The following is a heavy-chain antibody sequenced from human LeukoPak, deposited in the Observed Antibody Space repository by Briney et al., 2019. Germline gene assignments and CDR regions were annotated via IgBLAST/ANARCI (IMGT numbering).Heavy chain of an antibody. CDR3: AEVGDYDILTGYSYYFDY. V-gene: IGHV3-23*01. J-gene: IGHJ4*02. D-gene: IGHD3-9*01. CDR1: GFTFSSYA. CDR2: ISGSGGSA. Sequence: GSLRLSCAASGFTFSSYAMSWVRQAPGKGLEWVSAISGSGGSAYYADSVKGRFTISRDNSKNTLYLQMNSLRAEDTAVYYCAEVGDYDILTGYSYYFDYWGQGTLVTVSS.